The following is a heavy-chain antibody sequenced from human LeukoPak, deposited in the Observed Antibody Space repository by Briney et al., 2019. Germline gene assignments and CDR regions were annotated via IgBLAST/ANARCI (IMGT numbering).Heavy chain of an antibody. CDR3: AKDRRLSGYSYGYDD. Sequence: GGSLRLSCAASGFNFDDYAMHWVWQAPGKGLEWVSGISWNGGSLAYADSVKGRFTISRDNAKNSLYLQMNSLRAEDTALYYCAKDRRLSGYSYGYDDWGQGTLVTVSS. V-gene: IGHV3-9*01. D-gene: IGHD5-18*01. CDR2: ISWNGGSL. CDR1: GFNFDDYA. J-gene: IGHJ4*02.